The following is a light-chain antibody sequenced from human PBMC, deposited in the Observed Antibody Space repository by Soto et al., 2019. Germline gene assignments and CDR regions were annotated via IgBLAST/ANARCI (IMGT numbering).Light chain of an antibody. J-gene: IGKJ3*01. Sequence: DIQMTKSPSTLSASVGDRVTITCRASQRISSWLAWYQQKPGKAPKLLIYDASSLERGVPSRFSGSGSGTEFPLTISSLQPDDFATYYCQQYNSYPSTFGHGTKVDIK. V-gene: IGKV1-5*01. CDR1: QRISSW. CDR3: QQYNSYPST. CDR2: DAS.